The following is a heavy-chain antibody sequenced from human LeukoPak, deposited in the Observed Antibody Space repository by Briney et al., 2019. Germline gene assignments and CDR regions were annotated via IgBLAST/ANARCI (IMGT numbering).Heavy chain of an antibody. D-gene: IGHD6-13*01. CDR3: AKDPASDIAAAAGVRFDP. J-gene: IGHJ5*02. Sequence: GGSPRLSCAASGFTFSSYAMSWVRQAPGKGLEWVSAISGSGGSTYYADSVKGRFTISRDNSKNTLYLQMNSLRAEDTAVYYCAKDPASDIAAAAGVRFDPWGQGTLVTVSS. CDR1: GFTFSSYA. V-gene: IGHV3-23*01. CDR2: ISGSGGST.